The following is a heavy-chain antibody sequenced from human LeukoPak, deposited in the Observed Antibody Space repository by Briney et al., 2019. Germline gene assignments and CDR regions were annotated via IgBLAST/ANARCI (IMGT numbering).Heavy chain of an antibody. J-gene: IGHJ4*02. CDR3: ASREVDIVVVPAAYDY. Sequence: SETLSLTCTVSGGSISSYYWSWIRQPPGKGLEWIGYIYTSGSTNYNPSLKSRVTISVDTSKNQFSLKLSSVTAADTAVYYCASREVDIVVVPAAYDYWGQGTLVTVSS. D-gene: IGHD2-2*03. CDR1: GGSISSYY. V-gene: IGHV4-4*09. CDR2: IYTSGST.